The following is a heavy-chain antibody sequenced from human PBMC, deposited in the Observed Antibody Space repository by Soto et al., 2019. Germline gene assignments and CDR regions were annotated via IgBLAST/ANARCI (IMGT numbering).Heavy chain of an antibody. Sequence: GVSLRRSSAASGFTFRSYVLHWVCAAPGKGLELVAVIWYAGNAKFYADSVKGRFTSSRDNSKNTLNLQMSGLRVEDPAVDYCAKSTDFSCSSANGYRYYF. D-gene: IGHD2-2*02. CDR2: IWYAGNAK. J-gene: IGHJ4*01. V-gene: IGHV3-30*02. CDR1: GFTFRSYV. CDR3: AKSTDFSCSSANGYRYYF.